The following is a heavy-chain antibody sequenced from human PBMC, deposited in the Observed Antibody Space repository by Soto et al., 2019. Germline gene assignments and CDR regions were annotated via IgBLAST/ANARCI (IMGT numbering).Heavy chain of an antibody. CDR1: GFTFSSYA. J-gene: IGHJ4*02. CDR3: ATTTTIPQRIPSRY. D-gene: IGHD1-26*01. Sequence: EVQLLESGGGLVQPGGSLRLSCAASGFTFSSYAMSWVRQAPVKGLEWVSAMSGSGGSTYYADSVKGRFTISRDNSKNTLYLQMRILRAEDTAVYYCATTTTIPQRIPSRYWGQGTLVTVSS. CDR2: MSGSGGST. V-gene: IGHV3-23*01.